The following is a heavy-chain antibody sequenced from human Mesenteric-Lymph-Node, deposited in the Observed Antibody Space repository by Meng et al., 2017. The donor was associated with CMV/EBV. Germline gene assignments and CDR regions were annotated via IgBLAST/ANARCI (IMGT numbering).Heavy chain of an antibody. CDR1: RDTFSTYA. CDR2: IIAIFGTA. J-gene: IGHJ6*02. Sequence: SVKVSCKASRDTFSTYAISWVRQAPGQGREWMGGIIAIFGTANYAQKFQGRVTITTDESTNTAYMELSSLRSDDTAVYYCARRKWELPENGGFYNYYHMDVWGQGTTVTVSS. D-gene: IGHD1-26*01. CDR3: ARRKWELPENGGFYNYYHMDV. V-gene: IGHV1-69*05.